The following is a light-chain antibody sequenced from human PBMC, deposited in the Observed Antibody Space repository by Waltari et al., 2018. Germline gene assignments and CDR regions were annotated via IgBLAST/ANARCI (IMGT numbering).Light chain of an antibody. CDR2: DSS. CDR3: QQYDGIVVT. V-gene: IGKV3-20*01. Sequence: EVVLTQSPGTLSLSPGESATLSCRTSESVRRALIWYQQKPGQAHRLLIYDSSTRATGVPDRFSGSGFGTDFSLTISRLEPEDFAMYYCQQYDGIVVTFGGGTKVEI. J-gene: IGKJ4*01. CDR1: ESVRRA.